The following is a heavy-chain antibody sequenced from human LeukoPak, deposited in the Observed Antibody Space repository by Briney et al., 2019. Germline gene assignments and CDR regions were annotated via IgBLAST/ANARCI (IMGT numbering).Heavy chain of an antibody. CDR1: GYTITDYH. CDR2: LNPNSGDT. J-gene: IGHJ6*02. D-gene: IGHD6-19*01. V-gene: IGHV1-2*02. Sequence: ASVKVSFKASGYTITDYHIHWVRQAPGQGLEWMGWLNPNSGDTYYSQKFQGRVTMTWDTSISTAYMDLTRLRSDDTAVYYCARHRGAVPARGYGMDVWGQGTTVTVSS. CDR3: ARHRGAVPARGYGMDV.